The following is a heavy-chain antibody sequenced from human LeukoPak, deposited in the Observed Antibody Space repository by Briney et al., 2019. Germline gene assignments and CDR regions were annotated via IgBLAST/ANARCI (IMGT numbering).Heavy chain of an antibody. CDR3: ARGRIAVAASDFDY. CDR2: IIPILGIA. CDR1: GGTFSSYA. D-gene: IGHD6-19*01. V-gene: IGHV1-69*04. J-gene: IGHJ4*02. Sequence: ASVKVSCKASGGTFSSYAISWVRQAPGQGLEWMGRIIPILGIANYAQKFQGRVTITADKSTSTAYMELSSLRSEDTAVYYCARGRIAVAASDFDYWGQGTLVTVSS.